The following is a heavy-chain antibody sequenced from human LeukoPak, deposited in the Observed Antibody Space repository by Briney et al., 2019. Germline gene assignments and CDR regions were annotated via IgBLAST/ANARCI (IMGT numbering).Heavy chain of an antibody. CDR2: INPSGGST. V-gene: IGHV1-46*01. J-gene: IGHJ4*02. D-gene: IGHD2-15*01. CDR1: GYTFTSYY. Sequence: GASVKVSCKASGYTFTSYYMHWVRQAPGQGLEWMGIINPSGGSTSYAQKFQGRVTMTRDMSTSTVYMELSSLRSEDTAVYYCARDGGGEYCSGRSCYDYYFDYWGQGTLVTVSS. CDR3: ARDGGGEYCSGRSCYDYYFDY.